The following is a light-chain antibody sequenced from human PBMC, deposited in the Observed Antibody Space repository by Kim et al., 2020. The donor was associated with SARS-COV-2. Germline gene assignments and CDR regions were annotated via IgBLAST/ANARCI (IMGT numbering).Light chain of an antibody. CDR3: QSYNRDNVL. CDR1: SGSIDDNY. V-gene: IGLV6-57*04. CDR2: EDD. Sequence: NFMLTQPHSVSESPGKPVTISCTRSSGSIDDNYVQWYQQRPGGVPTAVIYEDDQRPSGVSDRFSGSIDNSSNSASLTISGLRTEDEADYYCQSYNRDNVLFGGGTKVTVL. J-gene: IGLJ2*01.